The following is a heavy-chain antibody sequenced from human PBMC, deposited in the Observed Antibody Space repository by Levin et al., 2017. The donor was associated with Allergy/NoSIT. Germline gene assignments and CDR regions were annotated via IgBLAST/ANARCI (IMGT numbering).Heavy chain of an antibody. CDR1: GGSISSSSYY. D-gene: IGHD4/OR15-4a*01. CDR2: IYYSGST. Sequence: SETLSLTCTVSGGSISSSSYYWGWIRQPPGKGLEWIGSIYYSGSTYYNPSLKSRVTISVDTSKNQFSLKLSSVTAADTAVYYCARTMALYGAFDIWGQGTMVTVSS. J-gene: IGHJ3*02. CDR3: ARTMALYGAFDI. V-gene: IGHV4-39*01.